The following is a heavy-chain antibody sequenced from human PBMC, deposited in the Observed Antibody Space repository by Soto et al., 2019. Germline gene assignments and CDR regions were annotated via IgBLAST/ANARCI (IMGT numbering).Heavy chain of an antibody. J-gene: IGHJ3*02. D-gene: IGHD3-22*01. CDR1: GYTFTSYD. V-gene: IGHV1-8*01. Sequence: GASVKVSCKASGYTFTSYDINWVRQATGQGLEWMGWMNPNSGNTGYAQKFQGRVTMTRNTSISTAYMELSSLRSEDTAVYYCARGPLAITMIVGDDAFDIWGQGTMVTVSS. CDR2: MNPNSGNT. CDR3: ARGPLAITMIVGDDAFDI.